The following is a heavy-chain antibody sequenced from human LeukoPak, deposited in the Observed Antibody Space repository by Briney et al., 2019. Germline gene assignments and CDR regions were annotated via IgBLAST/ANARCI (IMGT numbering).Heavy chain of an antibody. Sequence: SETLSLTCTVSGYSISSGYYWGWIRQPPGKGLEWIGSIYHSGSTYYNPSLKSRVTISVDTSKNQFSLKLSSVTAADTAVYYCAREWGGQTYYDFWSGYLSYMDVWGKGTTVTVSS. CDR1: GYSISSGYY. CDR3: AREWGGQTYYDFWSGYLSYMDV. D-gene: IGHD3-3*01. J-gene: IGHJ6*03. CDR2: IYHSGST. V-gene: IGHV4-38-2*02.